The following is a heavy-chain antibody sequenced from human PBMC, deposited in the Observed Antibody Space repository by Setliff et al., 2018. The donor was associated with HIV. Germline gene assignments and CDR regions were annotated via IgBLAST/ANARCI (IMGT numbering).Heavy chain of an antibody. CDR3: ARRIYGNNPYFDY. J-gene: IGHJ4*02. D-gene: IGHD4-17*01. CDR1: GYAINNNFF. Sequence: SETLSLTCAVSGYAINNNFFWGWVRQPPGKGLEWIGSIYTRGNTYYNPSLKSRVTISVDTSQNQFSLKLSSVTAADTAIYYCARRIYGNNPYFDYWSQGTLVTVSS. CDR2: IYTRGNT. V-gene: IGHV4-38-2*01.